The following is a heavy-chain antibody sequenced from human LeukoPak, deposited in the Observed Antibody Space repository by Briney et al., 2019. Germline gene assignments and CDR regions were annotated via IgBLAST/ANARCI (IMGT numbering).Heavy chain of an antibody. Sequence: ASVKVSCKASGYTFTSYGISWVRQAPGQRLEWMGWINAGNGNTKYSQKFQGRVTITRDTSASTAYMELSSLRSEDTAVYYCARFSRYYYDSSGYPNWFDPWGQGPLVTVSS. CDR1: GYTFTSYG. CDR2: INAGNGNT. CDR3: ARFSRYYYDSSGYPNWFDP. V-gene: IGHV1-3*01. D-gene: IGHD3-22*01. J-gene: IGHJ5*02.